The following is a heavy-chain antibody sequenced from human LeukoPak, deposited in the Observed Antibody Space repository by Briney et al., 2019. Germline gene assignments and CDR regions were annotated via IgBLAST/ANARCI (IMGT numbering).Heavy chain of an antibody. Sequence: TSETLSLTCTVSGCSISSYYWSWIRQPPGKGLEGIGYIYYSGSTNYNPSLKSRVTISVDTSKNQSSLKLSSVTAADTAVYYCAGRSSSTSYYGMDVWGKGTTVTVSS. D-gene: IGHD2-2*01. CDR2: IYYSGST. J-gene: IGHJ6*04. CDR1: GCSISSYY. CDR3: AGRSSSTSYYGMDV. V-gene: IGHV4-59*01.